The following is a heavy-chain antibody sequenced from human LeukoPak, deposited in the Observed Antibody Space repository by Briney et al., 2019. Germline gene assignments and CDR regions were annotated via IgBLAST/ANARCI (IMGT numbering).Heavy chain of an antibody. CDR1: GYTFTSYG. V-gene: IGHV1-18*01. CDR2: ISAHNGNT. D-gene: IGHD1-26*01. J-gene: IGHJ4*02. Sequence: EASAKVSCKASGYTFTSYGISWVRQAPGQGLEWMGWISAHNGNTNYAQKLQGRVTMTTDTSTSTAYMELRSLRSDDTAVYYCARYLVGATGLDYWGQGTLVTVS. CDR3: ARYLVGATGLDY.